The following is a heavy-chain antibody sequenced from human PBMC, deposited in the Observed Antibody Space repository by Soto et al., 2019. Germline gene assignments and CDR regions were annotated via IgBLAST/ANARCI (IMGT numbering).Heavy chain of an antibody. Sequence: SVKVSCKASGGTFSSYAISWVRQAPGQGLEWMGGIIPIFGTANYAQKFQGRVTITADESTSTAYMELSSLRSEDTAVYYCARGIKIFGVVIGLHYWGQGTLVTRLL. V-gene: IGHV1-69*13. CDR3: ARGIKIFGVVIGLHY. CDR1: GGTFSSYA. CDR2: IIPIFGTA. D-gene: IGHD3-3*01. J-gene: IGHJ4*02.